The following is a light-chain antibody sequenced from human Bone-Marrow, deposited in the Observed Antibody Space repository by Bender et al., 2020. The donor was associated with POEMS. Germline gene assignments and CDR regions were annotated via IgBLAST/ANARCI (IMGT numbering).Light chain of an antibody. Sequence: QSALTQPASVSGSPGQSITISCTGTSGDVGSYNFVSWYQQHPGKAPKLMIFDVTYRPSGVSDRFSGSKSGNTATLTITRVEAGDEADYYCQVWDSSTDHRVFGGGTKLTVL. CDR1: SGDVGSYNF. CDR3: QVWDSSTDHRV. CDR2: DVT. J-gene: IGLJ3*02. V-gene: IGLV2-14*03.